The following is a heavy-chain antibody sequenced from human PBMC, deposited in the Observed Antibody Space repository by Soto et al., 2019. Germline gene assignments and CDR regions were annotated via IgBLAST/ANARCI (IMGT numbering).Heavy chain of an antibody. Sequence: EVQLVESGGGLVQPGGSLRLSCAASGSTFKTDWMTWVRQAPGKGLEWVANIKPDGSEKYYVDSVKGRFTISRDNAKNSLFLQMSSLRADDTAVYYCARGRWLVDWGQGTLVTVSS. D-gene: IGHD6-19*01. CDR2: IKPDGSEK. CDR3: ARGRWLVD. J-gene: IGHJ4*02. CDR1: GSTFKTDW. V-gene: IGHV3-7*01.